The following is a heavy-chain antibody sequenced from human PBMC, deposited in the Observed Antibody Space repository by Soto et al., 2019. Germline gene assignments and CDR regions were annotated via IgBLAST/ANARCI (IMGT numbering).Heavy chain of an antibody. D-gene: IGHD6-6*01. CDR3: ARRARPDFYYMDV. CDR2: ISSNGVST. J-gene: IGHJ6*03. V-gene: IGHV3-64*01. Sequence: GGSLRLSCAASGFTFSSYAMHWVRQAPGKGLEYVSAISSNGVSTYYANSVQGRFTISRDNSKNTVYLQMGSLRPEDMAVYYCARRARPDFYYMDVWGKGTTVTVSS. CDR1: GFTFSSYA.